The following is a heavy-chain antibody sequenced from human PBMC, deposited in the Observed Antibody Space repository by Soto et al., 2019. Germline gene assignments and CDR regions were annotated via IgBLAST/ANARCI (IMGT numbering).Heavy chain of an antibody. CDR2: ISSRSDSI. D-gene: IGHD6-19*01. Sequence: EVQLVESGGGLVQRGGSLRLSCAASGFIFTSYSMVWVHQAPGKGLEWVSSISSRSDSIYYADSVKGRFTISRDNAQNSLYLQMNSLTSEDTAVYYCARDRSADRFVQYFQHWGPGTLVTVSS. J-gene: IGHJ1*01. CDR3: ARDRSADRFVQYFQH. CDR1: GFIFTSYS. V-gene: IGHV3-21*01.